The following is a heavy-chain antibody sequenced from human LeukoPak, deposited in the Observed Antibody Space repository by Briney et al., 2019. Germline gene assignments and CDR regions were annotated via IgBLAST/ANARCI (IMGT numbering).Heavy chain of an antibody. Sequence: GGSLRLSCAASGFTFSTYSMNWVRQAPGKGLEWVSYISSRGSSIYYGDSVKGRFTISRDNAKNSLYLQMNSLRVEDTAVYYCARDLVSYYNYYMAVWGKAATVTFSS. D-gene: IGHD3-16*01. V-gene: IGHV3-48*01. CDR3: ARDLVSYYNYYMAV. CDR1: GFTFSTYS. J-gene: IGHJ6*03. CDR2: ISSRGSSI.